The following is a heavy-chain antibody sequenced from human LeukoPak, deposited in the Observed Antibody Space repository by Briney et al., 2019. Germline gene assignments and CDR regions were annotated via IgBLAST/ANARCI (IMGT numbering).Heavy chain of an antibody. V-gene: IGHV4-59*01. J-gene: IGHJ3*02. CDR3: ARERARAFDI. CDR2: IYYRGST. CDR1: GGSISSYY. Sequence: SETLSLTCTVSGGSISSYYWSWIRQPPGKGLEWIGYIYYRGSTNYNPSLKSRVTISVDTSKNQFSLKLSSVTAADTAVYYCARERARAFDIWGQGTMVTVSS.